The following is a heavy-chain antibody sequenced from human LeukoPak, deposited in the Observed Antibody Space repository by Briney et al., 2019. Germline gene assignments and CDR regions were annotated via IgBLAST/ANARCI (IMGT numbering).Heavy chain of an antibody. CDR1: GGTFSSYA. Sequence: ASMKVSCKASGGTFSSYAISWVRQAPGQGLEWMGGIIPIFGTANYAQKFQGRVTITADESTSTAYMELSSLRSEDTAVYYCARLRLIAAAGTYYYYYGMDVWGQGTTVTVSS. CDR3: ARLRLIAAAGTYYYYYGMDV. CDR2: IIPIFGTA. J-gene: IGHJ6*02. D-gene: IGHD6-13*01. V-gene: IGHV1-69*13.